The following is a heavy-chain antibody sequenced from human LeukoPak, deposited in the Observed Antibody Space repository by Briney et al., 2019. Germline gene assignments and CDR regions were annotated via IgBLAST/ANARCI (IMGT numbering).Heavy chain of an antibody. V-gene: IGHV3-66*01. CDR1: GFTVSSNY. Sequence: GGSLRLSCAASGFTVSSNYMSWVRQAPGKGLEWVSVIYSGGSTYYADSVKGRLTISRDNSKNTLYLQMNSLRAEDTAVYYCARGGGGVQTNFDYWGQGTLVTVSS. J-gene: IGHJ4*02. CDR2: IYSGGST. D-gene: IGHD4/OR15-4a*01. CDR3: ARGGGGVQTNFDY.